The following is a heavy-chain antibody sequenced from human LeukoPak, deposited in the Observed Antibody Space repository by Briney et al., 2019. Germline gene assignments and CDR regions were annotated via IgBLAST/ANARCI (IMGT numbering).Heavy chain of an antibody. CDR1: GGSISSYY. D-gene: IGHD6-19*01. J-gene: IGHJ5*02. V-gene: IGHV4-59*01. CDR3: ARMVHSSGYLVNP. Sequence: PETLSLTCTVSGGSISSYYWSWIRQPPGKGLEWIGYIYYSGSTNYNPSLKSRVTISVDTSKNQFSLNLRSVTAADTAVYYCARMVHSSGYLVNPWGQGTLVTVSS. CDR2: IYYSGST.